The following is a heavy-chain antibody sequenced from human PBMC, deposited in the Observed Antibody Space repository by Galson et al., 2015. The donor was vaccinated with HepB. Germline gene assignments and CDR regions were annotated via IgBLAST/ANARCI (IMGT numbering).Heavy chain of an antibody. J-gene: IGHJ3*02. CDR1: GDSLNNHY. Sequence: SETLSLTCSVSGDSLNNHYWAWIRQPPGRGLAWIGYVHYMGNTNYNPSLKNRVTMSVDTSKNQFSLRLNSVTAADAAVYYWARHPVGVVAFDIWGQGTVVTVSS. V-gene: IGHV4-59*11. D-gene: IGHD2-15*01. CDR2: VHYMGNT. CDR3: ARHPVGVVAFDI.